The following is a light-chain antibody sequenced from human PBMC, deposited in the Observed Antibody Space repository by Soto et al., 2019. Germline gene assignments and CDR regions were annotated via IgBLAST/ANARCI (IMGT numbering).Light chain of an antibody. CDR2: GAS. CDR3: QQYNNWPRT. V-gene: IGKV3-15*01. CDR1: QSVSS. J-gene: IGKJ4*01. Sequence: EIVMTQSPATLSVSPGDRATLSCRASQSVSSIAWYQQKPGQPPRLLIYGASRRATNIPARFSGGGSDTEFTLTISTLQSEDFAVYYCQQYNNWPRTFGGGTKVDIK.